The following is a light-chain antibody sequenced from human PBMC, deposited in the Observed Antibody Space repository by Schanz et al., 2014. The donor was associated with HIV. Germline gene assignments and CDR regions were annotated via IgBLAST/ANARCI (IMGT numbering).Light chain of an antibody. CDR3: QQYGSSPRT. CDR2: AAS. CDR1: QSISNN. Sequence: VMTQSPATLSVSPGERVTLSCRASQSISNNLAWYQQKPGQSPRLLIYAASTRATGIPDRFSGSGSGTDFSLTISRLEPEDFAVYYCQQYGSSPRTFGGGTKVEIK. J-gene: IGKJ4*01. V-gene: IGKV3-20*01.